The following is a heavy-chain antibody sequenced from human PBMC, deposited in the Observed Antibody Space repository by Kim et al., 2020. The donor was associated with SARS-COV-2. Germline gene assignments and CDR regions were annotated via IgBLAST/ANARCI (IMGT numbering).Heavy chain of an antibody. CDR2: IYYSGST. V-gene: IGHV4-39*01. Sequence: SETLSLTCTVSGGSISSSSYYWGWIRQPPGKGLEWIGSIYYSGSTYYNPSLKSRVTISVDTSKNQFSLKLSSVTAADTAVYYCSSGYDYSYWGQGTLGTVSS. CDR1: GGSISSSSYY. D-gene: IGHD5-12*01. J-gene: IGHJ4*02. CDR3: SSGYDYSY.